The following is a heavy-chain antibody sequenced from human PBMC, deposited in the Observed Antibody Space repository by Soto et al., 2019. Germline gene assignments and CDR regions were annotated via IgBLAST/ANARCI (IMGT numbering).Heavy chain of an antibody. D-gene: IGHD5-12*01. CDR3: ASAWPYSGYALHPFDY. V-gene: IGHV4-59*01. CDR2: IYYSGST. Sequence: SETLSLTCTVSGGSISSYYWSWIRQPPGKGLEWIGYIYYSGSTNYNPSLKSRVTISVDTSKNQFSLKLSSVTAADTAVYYCASAWPYSGYALHPFDYWGQGTLVTVSS. J-gene: IGHJ4*02. CDR1: GGSISSYY.